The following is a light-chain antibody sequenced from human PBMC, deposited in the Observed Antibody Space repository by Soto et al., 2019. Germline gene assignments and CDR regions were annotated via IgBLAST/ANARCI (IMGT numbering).Light chain of an antibody. V-gene: IGKV3-11*01. CDR3: QQRYHWPPLT. CDR1: QSVVRY. J-gene: IGKJ4*01. CDR2: DAT. Sequence: EIVLTQSPVTLSLSPGDTATLSCRASQSVVRYVAWYQQKPGQAPRLLIYDATITASGIPARFSGSGSGTDFSLTTSSLEPEDFAVYYCQQRYHWPPLTFGGGTKVEVK.